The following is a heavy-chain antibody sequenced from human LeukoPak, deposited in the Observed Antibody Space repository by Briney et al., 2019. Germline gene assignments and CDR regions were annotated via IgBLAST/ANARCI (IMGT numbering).Heavy chain of an antibody. Sequence: SVKVSCKASGGTFSSYAISWVRHAPGQGLEWMGGIIPIFGTANYAQKFQGRVTITADESTSTAYMELSSLRSEDTAVYYCARVMGGVVVAAAGTRDYYYYGMDVWGQGTTVTVSS. CDR2: IIPIFGTA. CDR3: ARVMGGVVVAAAGTRDYYYYGMDV. V-gene: IGHV1-69*13. D-gene: IGHD6-13*01. J-gene: IGHJ6*02. CDR1: GGTFSSYA.